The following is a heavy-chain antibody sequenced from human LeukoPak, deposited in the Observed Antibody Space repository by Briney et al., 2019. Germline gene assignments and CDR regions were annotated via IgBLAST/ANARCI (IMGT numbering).Heavy chain of an antibody. CDR3: ARDPGDWWFDP. CDR1: GFTFSSYS. Sequence: GGSLRLSCAASGFTFSSYSMNWVRQAPGKGLEWVSYISSSSSTIYYADSVKGRFTISRDNAKNSLYLQMNSLRADDTAVYYCARDPGDWWFDPWGQGTLVTVSS. CDR2: ISSSSSTI. J-gene: IGHJ5*02. V-gene: IGHV3-48*01. D-gene: IGHD3-16*01.